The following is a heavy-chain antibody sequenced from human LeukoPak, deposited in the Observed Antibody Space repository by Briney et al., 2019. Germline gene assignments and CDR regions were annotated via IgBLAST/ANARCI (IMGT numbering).Heavy chain of an antibody. CDR2: MNPNSGNT. CDR1: GYTFTSYD. Sequence: ASVKVSCKASGYTFTSYDINWVRQATGQGLEWMGWMNPNSGNTGYAQKFQGRVTMTRNTSISTAYMELSGLRSEDTAVYYCARAVYRYSSRPLGYWGQGTLVTVSS. CDR3: ARAVYRYSSRPLGY. D-gene: IGHD6-13*01. J-gene: IGHJ4*02. V-gene: IGHV1-8*01.